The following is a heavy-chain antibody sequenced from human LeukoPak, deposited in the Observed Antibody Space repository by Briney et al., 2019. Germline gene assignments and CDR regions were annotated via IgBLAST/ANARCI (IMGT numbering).Heavy chain of an antibody. Sequence: PGRSLRLSCAASGFTFSSYGMHWVRQAPGKGLEWVAVISYDGSNKYYADSVKGRSTISRDNSKNTLYLQMNSLRAEDTAVYYCAGESVLSLVYWGQGTLVTVSS. V-gene: IGHV3-30*03. J-gene: IGHJ4*02. CDR1: GFTFSSYG. CDR2: ISYDGSNK. CDR3: AGESVLSLVY. D-gene: IGHD2/OR15-2a*01.